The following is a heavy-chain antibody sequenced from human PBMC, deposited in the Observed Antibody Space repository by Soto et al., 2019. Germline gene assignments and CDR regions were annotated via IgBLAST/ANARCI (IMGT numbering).Heavy chain of an antibody. Sequence: QVQLVESGGGVVQPGRSLRLSCAASGFTFSSYAMHWVRQAPGKGLEWVAVISYDGSNKYYADSVKGRFTISRDNSKNTLYLQMNSLRAEDTAVYYCARDIYGGNSTYYYGIDIWGQGTTVNVSS. CDR2: ISYDGSNK. CDR1: GFTFSSYA. CDR3: ARDIYGGNSTYYYGIDI. J-gene: IGHJ6*02. D-gene: IGHD2-21*02. V-gene: IGHV3-30-3*01.